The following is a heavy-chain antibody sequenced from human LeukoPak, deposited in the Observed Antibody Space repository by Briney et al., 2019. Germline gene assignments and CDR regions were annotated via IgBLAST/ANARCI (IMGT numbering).Heavy chain of an antibody. Sequence: PSETLSLTCTVSGYSISSGYYWGWIRQPPGKGLEGIGSIYHSGSTYYNPSLKSRAPISEDTSKNQFSLKLSAVTPHPPAVNELARAAYGDLAAFDIWGQGTMVTVSS. CDR2: IYHSGST. V-gene: IGHV4-38-2*02. D-gene: IGHD4-17*01. CDR3: ARAAYGDLAAFDI. J-gene: IGHJ3*02. CDR1: GYSISSGYY.